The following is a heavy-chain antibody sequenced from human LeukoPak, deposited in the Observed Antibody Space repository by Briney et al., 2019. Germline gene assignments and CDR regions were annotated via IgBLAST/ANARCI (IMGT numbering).Heavy chain of an antibody. D-gene: IGHD1-26*01. CDR2: INPNSGGT. J-gene: IGHJ4*02. Sequence: GASVKVSCKTSGYTFTGNHLHWVRQAPGQGLEWMGGINPNSGGTKSAQKFQGRVIMTRDTSFSTAYMVLSGLRSDDTAVYYCARGLVGTTIGFDYWGQGTLVTVSS. CDR1: GYTFTGNH. V-gene: IGHV1-2*02. CDR3: ARGLVGTTIGFDY.